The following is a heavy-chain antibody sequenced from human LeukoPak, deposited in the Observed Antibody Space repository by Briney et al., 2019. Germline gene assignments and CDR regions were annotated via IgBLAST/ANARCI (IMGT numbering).Heavy chain of an antibody. CDR3: AREGVRRSGWPHFDY. V-gene: IGHV4-61*02. Sequence: SETLSLTCTVSGGSISSGSYYWSWIRQPAGKGLEWIGRIYTSGSTNYNPSLKSRVTISVDTSKNQFSLKLSSVTAADTAVYYCAREGVRRSGWPHFDYWGQGTLVTVSS. J-gene: IGHJ4*02. D-gene: IGHD6-19*01. CDR2: IYTSGST. CDR1: GGSISSGSYY.